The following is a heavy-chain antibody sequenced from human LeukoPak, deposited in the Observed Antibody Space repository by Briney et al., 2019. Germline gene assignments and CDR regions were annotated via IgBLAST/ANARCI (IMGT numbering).Heavy chain of an antibody. CDR2: ISYDGSNK. CDR3: ARPRPQSSAWQGAFDI. CDR1: GFTFSSYV. J-gene: IGHJ3*02. D-gene: IGHD6-19*01. Sequence: GGSLRLSCAASGFTFSSYVMHWVRQAPGKGLEWVALISYDGSNKYYADSVKGRFTISRDNSKNTLYLQLNSLRTEDTAVYFCARPRPQSSAWQGAFDIWGQGTMVSVS. V-gene: IGHV3-30*04.